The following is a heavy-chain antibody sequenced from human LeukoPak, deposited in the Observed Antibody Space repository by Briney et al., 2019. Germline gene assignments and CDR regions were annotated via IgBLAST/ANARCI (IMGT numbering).Heavy chain of an antibody. CDR2: IRSKANSYAT. J-gene: IGHJ4*02. CDR1: GFTFSGSA. D-gene: IGHD3-3*01. CDR3: ASGDWLGFYDFWSGYYHDY. Sequence: GGSLKLSCAASGFTFSGSAMHWVRQASGKGLEWVGRIRSKANSYATAYAASVKGRFTISRDDSKNTAYLQMNSLRAEDTAVYYCASGDWLGFYDFWSGYYHDYWGQGTLVTVSS. V-gene: IGHV3-73*01.